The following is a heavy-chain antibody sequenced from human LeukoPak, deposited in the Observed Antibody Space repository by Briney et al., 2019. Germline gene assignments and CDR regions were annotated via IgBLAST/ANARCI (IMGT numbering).Heavy chain of an antibody. J-gene: IGHJ2*01. CDR2: IRTDGTTT. Sequence: GGSLRLSCTASGFTFSGSEMSWVRQTPGKGLEWLSNIRTDGTTTYYADSVKGRFTISRDNADNSLYLQMDRLRPDDTALYYCARSFGWHFDLWGRGTLVTVSS. CDR3: ARSFGWHFDL. V-gene: IGHV3-48*03. D-gene: IGHD3-16*01. CDR1: GFTFSGSE.